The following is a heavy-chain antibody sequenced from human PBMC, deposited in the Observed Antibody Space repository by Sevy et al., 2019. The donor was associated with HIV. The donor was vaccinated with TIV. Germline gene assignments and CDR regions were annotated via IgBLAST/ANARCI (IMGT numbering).Heavy chain of an antibody. V-gene: IGHV3-30-3*01. D-gene: IGHD2-8*01. J-gene: IGHJ4*02. CDR2: ISYDGSNK. Sequence: GGSLRLSCAASGFTFSSYAMHWVRQAPGKGLEWVAVISYDGSNKYYADSVKGRFTISRDNSKNTLYLQMNSLRAEDTAVYYCARVAVEYCTNDCYHRFDHWGLGTLVTVSS. CDR1: GFTFSSYA. CDR3: ARVAVEYCTNDCYHRFDH.